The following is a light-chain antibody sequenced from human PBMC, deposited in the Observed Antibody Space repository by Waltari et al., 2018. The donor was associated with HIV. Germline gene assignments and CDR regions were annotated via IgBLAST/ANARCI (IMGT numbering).Light chain of an antibody. J-gene: IGLJ1*01. Sequence: QSVLTHSPSASGTPGQRVIIPFSGTISHVGSKTVTWYRQLPVTAPKLLIYRDVKRPSGVPDRFSGSKSGTSASLAISGLQSEDEADYYCAAWDDSLNSYVFGPGTKVTVL. CDR1: ISHVGSKT. CDR2: RDV. V-gene: IGLV1-44*01. CDR3: AAWDDSLNSYV.